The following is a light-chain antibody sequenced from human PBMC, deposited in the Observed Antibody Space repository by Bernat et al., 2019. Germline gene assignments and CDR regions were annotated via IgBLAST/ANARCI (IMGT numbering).Light chain of an antibody. V-gene: IGLV3-19*01. CDR1: SLRNYD. CDR3: NSRDNNYYV. Sequence: SFELTQDPAVSVALGQTVRITCQGDSLRNYDASWYQQKPGQAPALVIYGKNIRPPGIPDRFSGSTSGSTASLTITGAQAEDEADYHCNSRDNNYYVFGSGTKVTVL. J-gene: IGLJ1*01. CDR2: GKN.